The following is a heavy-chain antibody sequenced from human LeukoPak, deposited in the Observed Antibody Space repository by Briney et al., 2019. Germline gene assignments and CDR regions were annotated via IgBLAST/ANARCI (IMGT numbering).Heavy chain of an antibody. CDR3: ATERNGGGEF. J-gene: IGHJ4*02. Sequence: PGGSLRLSCAASGFAFSSYDMHWVRQAPGKGLVWVSRIKTDGGSTSHADSVKGQFTISRDNAKNTLYLQMSSLTAEDTAVYFCATERNGGGEFWGQGTLVTVFS. CDR2: IKTDGGST. CDR1: GFAFSSYD. D-gene: IGHD7-27*01. V-gene: IGHV3-74*01.